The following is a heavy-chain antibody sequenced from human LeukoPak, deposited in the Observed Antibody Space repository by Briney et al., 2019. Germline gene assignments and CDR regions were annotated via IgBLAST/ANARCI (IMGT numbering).Heavy chain of an antibody. Sequence: GASVKVSCKASGYTFTGYYMHWVRQAPGQGLEWMGWINPNSGGTNYAQKFQGRVTMTRDTSISTAYMELSRLRFDDTAVYYCARYHTMVRGLSDWGQGTLVTVSS. CDR1: GYTFTGYY. V-gene: IGHV1-2*02. D-gene: IGHD3-10*01. J-gene: IGHJ4*02. CDR2: INPNSGGT. CDR3: ARYHTMVRGLSD.